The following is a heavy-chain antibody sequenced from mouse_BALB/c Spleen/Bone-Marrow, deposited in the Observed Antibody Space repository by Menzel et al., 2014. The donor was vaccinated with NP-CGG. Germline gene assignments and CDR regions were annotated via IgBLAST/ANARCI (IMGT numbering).Heavy chain of an antibody. CDR3: AREGYDGQMDY. J-gene: IGHJ4*01. Sequence: EVKLMESGGGLVKPGGSLKLSCAASGFTFSSYAMSWVRQSPEKRLEWVAEISSGGSYTYYPDTVTGRFTISRDNAKNTLYLEMSSLRSEDTAMCYCAREGYDGQMDYWGRGTSVTVSS. CDR2: ISSGGSYT. D-gene: IGHD2-2*01. V-gene: IGHV5-9-4*01. CDR1: GFTFSSYA.